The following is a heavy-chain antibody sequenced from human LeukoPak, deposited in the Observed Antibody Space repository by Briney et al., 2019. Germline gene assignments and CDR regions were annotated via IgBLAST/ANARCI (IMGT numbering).Heavy chain of an antibody. D-gene: IGHD3-10*01. V-gene: IGHV4-30-4*07. CDR3: ARGGYYGSGNDFRFDP. J-gene: IGHJ5*02. Sequence: SETLSLTCAVSGGSISSGVYSWSWVRQPPGKGLEWIGYIYYGGNTYYNPSLKSRLTISLDTSNNQFSLKLSSVTAADTAVYYCARGGYYGSGNDFRFDPWGQGTLVTVSS. CDR2: IYYGGNT. CDR1: GGSISSGVYS.